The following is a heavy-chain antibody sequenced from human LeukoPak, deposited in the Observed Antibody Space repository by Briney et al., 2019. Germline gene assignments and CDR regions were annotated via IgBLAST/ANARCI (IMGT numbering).Heavy chain of an antibody. CDR2: IYHSGST. V-gene: IGHV4-38-2*02. J-gene: IGHJ5*02. CDR3: ARARGNWWFDP. CDR1: GYSISSGYY. Sequence: SETLSLTCTVSGYSISSGYYWGWIRQPPGKGLEWIGSIYHSGSTYYNPSLKSRVTISVDRSKNQFSLKLSSVTAADTAVYYCARARGNWWFDPWGQGTLVTVSS.